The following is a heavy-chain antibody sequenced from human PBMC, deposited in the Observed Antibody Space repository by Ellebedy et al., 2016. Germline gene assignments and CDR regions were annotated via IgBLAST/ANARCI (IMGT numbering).Heavy chain of an antibody. J-gene: IGHJ3*02. Sequence: ASVKVSCKASGYTFTSYGISWVRQAPGQGLEWMGWISAYNGNTNYAQKLQGRVTMTTDTSTSTAYMELRSLRSDDTAVYYCATCYDPFGELSPCAFEIWGQGTMVTVSS. D-gene: IGHD3-10*01. CDR1: GYTFTSYG. V-gene: IGHV1-18*01. CDR2: ISAYNGNT. CDR3: ATCYDPFGELSPCAFEI.